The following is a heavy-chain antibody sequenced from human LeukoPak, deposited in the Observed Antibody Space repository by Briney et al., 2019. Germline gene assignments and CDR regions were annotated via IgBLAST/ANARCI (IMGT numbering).Heavy chain of an antibody. CDR3: ARLEMGTPRLPDY. Sequence: NPSETLSLTCTVSGASISTSSYYWGWIRQPPGKGLEWIGSIFYTGITYYTSSLKSRVTISVDTSKNQFSLKLTSLTAADTAVYYCARLEMGTPRLPDYWGQGTLVTVSS. V-gene: IGHV4-39*01. CDR1: GASISTSSYY. J-gene: IGHJ4*02. CDR2: IFYTGIT. D-gene: IGHD7-27*01.